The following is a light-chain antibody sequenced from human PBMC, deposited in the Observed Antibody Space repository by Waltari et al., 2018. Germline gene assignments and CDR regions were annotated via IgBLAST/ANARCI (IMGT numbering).Light chain of an antibody. CDR1: SSDVGSSNI. V-gene: IGLV2-23*01. J-gene: IGLJ3*02. CDR3: CSYAGSSTLV. Sequence: HSALTQPASVSGSPGQSIPISCTGTSSDVGSSNIVSWYQQHPDKAPKLMIYEDSKRPSGVSNRFSGSKSGNTASLTISGLQAEDEADYYCCSYAGSSTLVFGGGTKLTVL. CDR2: EDS.